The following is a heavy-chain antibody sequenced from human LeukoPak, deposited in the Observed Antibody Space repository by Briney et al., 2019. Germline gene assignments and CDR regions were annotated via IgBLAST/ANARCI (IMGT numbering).Heavy chain of an antibody. CDR3: ARGKAPLVQHYYYYRMAV. V-gene: IGHV4-61*02. CDR2: IYTSGST. J-gene: IGHJ6*02. CDR1: GGSISSGSYY. Sequence: PSRTLSLTCTVSGGSISSGSYYWSWIRQPAGKGLEWIGRIYTSGSTNYNPSLKSRVTISVDTSKNQFSLKLSSVTAADTAVYYCARGKAPLVQHYYYYRMAVWSQVTTVPGTS. D-gene: IGHD1-1*01.